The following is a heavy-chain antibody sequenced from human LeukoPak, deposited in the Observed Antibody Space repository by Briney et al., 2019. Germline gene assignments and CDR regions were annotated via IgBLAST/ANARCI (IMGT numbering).Heavy chain of an antibody. CDR1: SGSISSGDHY. J-gene: IGHJ5*02. CDR3: ARSLGYCSSTTCHPEWFDP. D-gene: IGHD2-2*01. V-gene: IGHV4-31*03. Sequence: PSQTLSLTCTVSSGSISSGDHYWNCIRQHPEKGLEWHGNIDYSGSTYYNPSLKSRVTISVDTSKNQFSLKLSSVSAADTAVYYCARSLGYCSSTTCHPEWFDPWGQGTLVIVS. CDR2: IDYSGST.